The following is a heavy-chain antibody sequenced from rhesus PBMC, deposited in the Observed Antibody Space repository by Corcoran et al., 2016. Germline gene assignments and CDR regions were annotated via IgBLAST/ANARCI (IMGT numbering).Heavy chain of an antibody. CDR2: INGNSSST. J-gene: IGHJ4*01. CDR3: ARGRIAAAGILY. Sequence: QVQLQESGPGLVKPSETLSLTCAVSGASISSYWWSWIRQPPGKGLEWIGEINGNSSSTYPTPSLQSRVTISKDAPKNPFSLKLSSVTAADTAVYYCARGRIAAAGILYWGQGVLVTVSS. D-gene: IGHD6-31*01. CDR1: GASISSYW. V-gene: IGHV4-80*01.